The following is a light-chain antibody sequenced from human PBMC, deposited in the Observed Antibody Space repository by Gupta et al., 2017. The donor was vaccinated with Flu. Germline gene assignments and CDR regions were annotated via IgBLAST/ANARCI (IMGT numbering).Light chain of an antibody. V-gene: IGLV2-14*01. CDR3: SSSISSSTLV. CDR2: GVT. CDR1: SSDIGSYNY. Sequence: QSALTQPASVSGSPGPPTTISCTGTSSDIGSYNYVSWYQQHPGQAPKLLIYGVTNRPSGVSNRFSASKSGDTASLTISGLQAEDEADYYCSSSISSSTLVFGGGTKLTVL. J-gene: IGLJ2*01.